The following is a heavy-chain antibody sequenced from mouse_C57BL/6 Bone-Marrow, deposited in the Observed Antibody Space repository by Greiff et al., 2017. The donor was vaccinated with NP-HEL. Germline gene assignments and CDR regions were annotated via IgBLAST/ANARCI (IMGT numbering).Heavy chain of an antibody. J-gene: IGHJ4*01. D-gene: IGHD1-1*01. Sequence: VQLQQSGPELVKPAASVKISCKASGYSFTDYNMNWVKQSNGKSLEWIGVINPNYGTTSYNQKFKGKATLTVDQSSSTAYMQLNSLTSEDSAVYYCARKSFTTVVATDYAMDYWGQGTSVTVSS. CDR2: INPNYGTT. CDR1: GYSFTDYN. V-gene: IGHV1-39*01. CDR3: ARKSFTTVVATDYAMDY.